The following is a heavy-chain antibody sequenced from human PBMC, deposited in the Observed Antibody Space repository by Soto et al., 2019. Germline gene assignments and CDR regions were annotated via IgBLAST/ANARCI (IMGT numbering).Heavy chain of an antibody. V-gene: IGHV1-18*04. D-gene: IGHD6-13*01. J-gene: IGHJ6*02. CDR1: GYTFTSYG. CDR2: ISAYNGNT. Sequence: ASVKVSCKASGYTFTSYGISWVRQAPGQGLEWMGWISAYNGNTNYAQKLQGRVTMTTDTSTSTAYMELRGLRSDDTAVYYCARGGLYSSSWYLTYYYYGMDVWGQGTTVTVSS. CDR3: ARGGLYSSSWYLTYYYYGMDV.